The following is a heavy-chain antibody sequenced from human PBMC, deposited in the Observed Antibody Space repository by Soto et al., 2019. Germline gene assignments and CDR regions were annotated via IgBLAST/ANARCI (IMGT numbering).Heavy chain of an antibody. D-gene: IGHD6-13*01. CDR2: ISSSGSTI. V-gene: IGHV3-11*01. Sequence: QVQLVESGGGLVNPVGSLRLSCAASGFTFSDYYMSWIRQAPGMGLEWVSYISSSGSTIYYADSVKGRFTISRDNAKNSLYLQMNSLRAEDTAVYYCARDPLYSSSWNYFDYWGQGTLVTVSS. J-gene: IGHJ4*02. CDR1: GFTFSDYY. CDR3: ARDPLYSSSWNYFDY.